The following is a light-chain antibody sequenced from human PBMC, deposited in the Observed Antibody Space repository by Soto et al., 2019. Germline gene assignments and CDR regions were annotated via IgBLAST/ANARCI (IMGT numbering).Light chain of an antibody. CDR3: SSHAGSGTV. Sequence: QSVLTQPPSASGSPGQTVTISCSGTSSDVGAYKYVSWYQQYPGKAPKQIIYEVTKRPSGVPDRFSGSKSGNTASLTVSGLQAEDEADYYCSSHAGSGTVFGPGTKLTVL. V-gene: IGLV2-8*01. CDR1: SSDVGAYKY. CDR2: EVT. J-gene: IGLJ1*01.